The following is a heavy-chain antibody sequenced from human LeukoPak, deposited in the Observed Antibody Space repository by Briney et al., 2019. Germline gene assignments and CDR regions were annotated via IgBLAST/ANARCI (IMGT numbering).Heavy chain of an antibody. D-gene: IGHD3-10*01. J-gene: IGHJ6*02. V-gene: IGHV3-30*18. CDR1: GFTFSSYG. CDR2: ISYDGSNK. CDR3: AKDGRFGEFVLWAYYYYYGMDV. Sequence: PGGSLRLSCAASGFTFSSYGMHWVRQAPGKGLEWEAVISYDGSNKYYADSVKGRFTISRDNSKNTLYLQMNSLRAEDTAVYYCAKDGRFGEFVLWAYYYYYGMDVWGQGTTVTVSS.